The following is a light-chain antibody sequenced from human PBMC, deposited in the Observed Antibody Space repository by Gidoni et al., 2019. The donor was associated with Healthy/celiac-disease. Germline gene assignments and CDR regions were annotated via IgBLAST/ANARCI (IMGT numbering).Light chain of an antibody. CDR2: AAS. Sequence: EIQMTQPPSSLSPFVADRVTTTCRASQSISSYFNWYQQKPGKAPKLLIYAASSLQSGVPSRFSGSGSGTDFTLTISSLQAEDFAAYYCQQSYQTPPTFGGGTKVEIK. V-gene: IGKV1-39*01. J-gene: IGKJ4*01. CDR3: QQSYQTPPT. CDR1: QSISSY.